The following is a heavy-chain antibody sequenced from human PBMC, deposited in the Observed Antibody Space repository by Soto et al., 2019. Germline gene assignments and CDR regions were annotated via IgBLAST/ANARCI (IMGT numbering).Heavy chain of an antibody. J-gene: IGHJ6*02. CDR2: IKSKTDGGTT. CDR1: GFTFSNAW. D-gene: IGHD4-17*01. V-gene: IGHV3-15*01. Sequence: EVQLVESGGGLVKPGGSLRLSCAASGFTFSNAWMSWVRQAPGKGLEWVGRIKSKTDGGTTDYAAPVKGRFTISRDDSKNTLYRQMNSLKTEDTAVYYCTTDLPFSYGYYYYGMDVWGQGTTVTVSS. CDR3: TTDLPFSYGYYYYGMDV.